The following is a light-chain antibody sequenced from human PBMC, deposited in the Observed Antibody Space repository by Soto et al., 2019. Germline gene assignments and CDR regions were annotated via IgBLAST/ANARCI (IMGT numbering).Light chain of an antibody. J-gene: IGKJ2*01. CDR1: QTIRTY. CDR3: QQSLGIPYT. CDR2: AAS. V-gene: IGKV1-39*01. Sequence: DIQMTQSPSALSASVGDRVTITCRASQTIRTYLNWYQQKPGKAPKLLIYAASTLQSGVPSRFSGSGSGTDFTLTISRLQPEDFATYYCQQSLGIPYTFGQGTRLEIK.